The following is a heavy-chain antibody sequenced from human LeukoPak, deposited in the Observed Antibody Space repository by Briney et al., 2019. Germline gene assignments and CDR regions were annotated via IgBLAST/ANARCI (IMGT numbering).Heavy chain of an antibody. V-gene: IGHV4-39*07. D-gene: IGHD1-26*01. CDR3: ARGRPILVGATEYYFDY. J-gene: IGHJ4*02. CDR1: GGSISSGGYY. CDR2: IYHSGST. Sequence: SQTLSLTCTVSGGSISSGGYYWGWIRQPPGKGLEWIGSIYHSGSTYYNPSLKSRVTISVDTSKNQFSLKLSSVTAADTAVYYCARGRPILVGATEYYFDYWGQGTLVTVSS.